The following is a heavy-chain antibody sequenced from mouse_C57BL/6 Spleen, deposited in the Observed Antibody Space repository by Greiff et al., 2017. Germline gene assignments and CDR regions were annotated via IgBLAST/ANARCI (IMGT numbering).Heavy chain of an antibody. V-gene: IGHV14-1*01. D-gene: IGHD2-1*01. CDR3: TTSYGNYEDAMDY. Sequence: VQLKESGAELVRPGASVKLSCTASGFNIKDYYMHWVKQRPEQGLEWIGRIDPEDGDTEYAPKFQGKATMTADTSSNTAYLQLSSLTSEDTAVYYCTTSYGNYEDAMDYWGQGTSVTVSS. J-gene: IGHJ4*01. CDR1: GFNIKDYY. CDR2: IDPEDGDT.